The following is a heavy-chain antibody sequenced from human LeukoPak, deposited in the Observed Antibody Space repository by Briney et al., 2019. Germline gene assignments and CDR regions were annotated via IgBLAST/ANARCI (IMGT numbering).Heavy chain of an antibody. CDR2: IYYSGST. D-gene: IGHD2-8*01. Sequence: SETLSLTCTVSGASISSSIYYWGWIRQPPGKGLEGIGSIYYSGSTYYNPSLKSRVTISVDTSKNQFSLKLSSVTAADTAVYYCARQERYCSNGVCLKHFDYWGQGTLVTVSS. CDR3: ARQERYCSNGVCLKHFDY. J-gene: IGHJ4*02. CDR1: GASISSSIYY. V-gene: IGHV4-39*01.